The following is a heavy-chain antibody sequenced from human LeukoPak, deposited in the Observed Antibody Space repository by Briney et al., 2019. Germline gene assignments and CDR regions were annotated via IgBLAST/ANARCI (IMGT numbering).Heavy chain of an antibody. V-gene: IGHV4-59*08. CDR3: ARQLWSPYYFDY. CDR2: IYYSGST. D-gene: IGHD5-18*01. CDR1: GGSISSYY. Sequence: SETLSLTCTVSGGSISSYYWSWLRQPPGKGLEWIGYIYYSGSTNYNPSLKSRVTISVDTSKSQFSLKLSSVTAADTAVYYCARQLWSPYYFDYWGQGTLVTVSS. J-gene: IGHJ4*02.